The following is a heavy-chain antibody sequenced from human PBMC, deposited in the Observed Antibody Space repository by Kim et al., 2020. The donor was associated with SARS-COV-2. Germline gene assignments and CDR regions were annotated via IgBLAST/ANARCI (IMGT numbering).Heavy chain of an antibody. CDR2: IKQDGSEK. V-gene: IGHV3-7*01. CDR3: ARDSPRIAAAGTSKTKLDP. CDR1: GFTFSSYG. Sequence: GGSLRLSCAASGFTFSSYGMSWVRQAPGKGLEWVANIKQDGSEKYYVDSVKGRFTISRDNAKNSLYLQMNSLRAEDTAVYYCARDSPRIAAAGTSKTKLDPWGQGTLVTVSS. J-gene: IGHJ5*02. D-gene: IGHD6-13*01.